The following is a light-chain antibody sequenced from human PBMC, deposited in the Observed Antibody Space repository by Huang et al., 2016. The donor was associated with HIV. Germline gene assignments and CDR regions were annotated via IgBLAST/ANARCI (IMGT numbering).Light chain of an antibody. CDR1: HHLTPY. CDR2: DVS. V-gene: IGKV1-33*01. J-gene: IGKJ4*01. CDR3: QHYKNLVLA. Sequence: DIQMTQSPTSLSAFVGDTVTISCRATHHLTPYLNWYHQKPGKAPKLIIYDVSNLETGVPSRFSAGGSGTHFTLTIQSLQSDDIGTYYCQHYKNLVLAFGGGTKVEIK.